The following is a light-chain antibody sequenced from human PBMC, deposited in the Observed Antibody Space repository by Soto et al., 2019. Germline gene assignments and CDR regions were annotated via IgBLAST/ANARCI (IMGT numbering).Light chain of an antibody. CDR3: QQYHTSPLT. CDR2: GAS. CDR1: QSVSSSY. V-gene: IGKV3-20*01. Sequence: EIVSTQSPGTLSLSPGERATFSCRASQSVSSSYIAWYQQKRGQAPRRLIYGASIRATGIPDRFSGSGSGTDFTLTISRLEPEDFALYYCQQYHTSPLTFGQGTKVE. J-gene: IGKJ1*01.